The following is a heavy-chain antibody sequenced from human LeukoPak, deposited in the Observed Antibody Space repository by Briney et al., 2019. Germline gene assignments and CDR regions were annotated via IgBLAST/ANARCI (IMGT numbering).Heavy chain of an antibody. V-gene: IGHV4-4*09. Sequence: SETLSLTCTVSGGSTSSYYWSWIRQPPGKGLEWVGYIYTSGSTNYNPSLKSRVTISVDTSKNQFSLKLSSVTAADTAVYYCARLNPDKDYYYYYMDVWGKGTTVTVSS. D-gene: IGHD1-14*01. CDR2: IYTSGST. J-gene: IGHJ6*03. CDR1: GGSTSSYY. CDR3: ARLNPDKDYYYYYMDV.